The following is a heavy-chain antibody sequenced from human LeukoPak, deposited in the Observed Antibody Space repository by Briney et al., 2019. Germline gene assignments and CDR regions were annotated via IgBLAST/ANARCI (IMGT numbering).Heavy chain of an antibody. J-gene: IGHJ2*01. V-gene: IGHV3-53*05. D-gene: IGHD1-26*01. CDR3: ARDVTLGATTGKGYFDL. CDR2: LYSAGST. Sequence: PGGSLRLSCAASEFSVKYNYMTWVRQAPGKGLEWVSLLYSAGSTNYADSVKGRFTISRDNSKNTLFVQMNSLRAEDTAVYYCARDVTLGATTGKGYFDLWGRGTLVTVSS. CDR1: EFSVKYNY.